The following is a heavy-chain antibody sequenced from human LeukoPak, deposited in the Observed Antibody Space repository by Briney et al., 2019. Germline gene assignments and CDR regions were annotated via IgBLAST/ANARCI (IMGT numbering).Heavy chain of an antibody. Sequence: SETLSLTCTVSGGSISSSSYYWGWIRQPPGKGLEWIGSIYYSGSTYYNPSLKSRVTISVDTSKNQFSLKLSSVTAADTAVYYCARLRIAVAVYYFDYWGQGTLLTVSS. V-gene: IGHV4-39*01. CDR2: IYYSGST. CDR1: GGSISSSSYY. CDR3: ARLRIAVAVYYFDY. D-gene: IGHD6-19*01. J-gene: IGHJ4*02.